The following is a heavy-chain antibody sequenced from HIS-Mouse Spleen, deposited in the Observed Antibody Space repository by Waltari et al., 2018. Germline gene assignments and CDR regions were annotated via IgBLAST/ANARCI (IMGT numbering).Heavy chain of an antibody. D-gene: IGHD2-8*01. V-gene: IGHV4-38-2*02. J-gene: IGHJ1*01. Sequence: QVQLQESGPGLVKPSETLSLTCPVSVYSISSGYYWGWIRQPPGKGLEWIGSIYHSGSTYYNPSLKSRVTISVDTSKNQFSLKLSSVTAADTAVYYCARDSWAYAIEYFQHWGQGTLVTVSS. CDR2: IYHSGST. CDR1: VYSISSGYY. CDR3: ARDSWAYAIEYFQH.